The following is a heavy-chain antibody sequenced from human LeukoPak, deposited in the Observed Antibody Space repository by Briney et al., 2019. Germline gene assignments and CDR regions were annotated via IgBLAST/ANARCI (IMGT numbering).Heavy chain of an antibody. CDR3: ARDITSITIFGVVTHFDY. CDR2: IKQDGSEK. D-gene: IGHD3-3*01. V-gene: IGHV3-7*01. Sequence: PGGSLRLSCAASGFPFSSYWMSWVRQAPGKGLEWVANIKQDGSEKYYVDSVKGRFTISRDNAKNSLYLQMNSLRAEDTAVYYCARDITSITIFGVVTHFDYWGQGTLVTVSS. J-gene: IGHJ4*02. CDR1: GFPFSSYW.